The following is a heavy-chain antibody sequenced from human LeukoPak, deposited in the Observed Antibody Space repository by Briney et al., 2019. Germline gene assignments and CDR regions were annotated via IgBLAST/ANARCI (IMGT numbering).Heavy chain of an antibody. CDR1: GYSFTSQW. Sequence: GESLKISCKGSGYSFTSQWIGWVRQMPGKGLEWMGIIYPGDSDTRYSPSFRGQVTISVDKSISTAYLQWSSLKPSDTAIYYCARHGKYSSGSHHFDYWGQGTLVTVSS. CDR2: IYPGDSDT. CDR3: ARHGKYSSGSHHFDY. D-gene: IGHD6-19*01. V-gene: IGHV5-51*01. J-gene: IGHJ4*02.